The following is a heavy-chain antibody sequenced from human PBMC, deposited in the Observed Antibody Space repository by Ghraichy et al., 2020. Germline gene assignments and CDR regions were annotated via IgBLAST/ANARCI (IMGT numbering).Heavy chain of an antibody. D-gene: IGHD1-1*01. Sequence: GGSLRLSCTASGYTFENYDLHWVRQAPGKGLEWVAVIYIDGTQSYYADSVKGRFTISRDNPKKTQFLQMNSLRADDTAIYYCTRDSAPRSTYSGTELVYWCQGTLVTVSS. CDR3: TRDSAPRSTYSGTELVY. CDR1: GYTFENYD. J-gene: IGHJ4*02. V-gene: IGHV3-33*01. CDR2: IYIDGTQS.